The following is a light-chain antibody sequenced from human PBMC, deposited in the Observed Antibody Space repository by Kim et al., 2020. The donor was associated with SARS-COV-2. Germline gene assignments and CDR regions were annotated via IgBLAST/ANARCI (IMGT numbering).Light chain of an antibody. CDR2: ANS. Sequence: RAPNHCAGRSPNIGAGYDVHCDQQLPGTAPKLLIYANSNRPSGVPDRFSGSKSGTSASLAITGLQAEDEADYYCQSYDSSLSALVFGGGTQLTVL. CDR1: SPNIGAGYD. V-gene: IGLV1-40*01. CDR3: QSYDSSLSALV. J-gene: IGLJ2*01.